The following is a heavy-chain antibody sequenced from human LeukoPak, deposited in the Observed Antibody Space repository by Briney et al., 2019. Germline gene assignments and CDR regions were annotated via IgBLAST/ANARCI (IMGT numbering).Heavy chain of an antibody. D-gene: IGHD4-17*01. V-gene: IGHV3-48*03. CDR3: AKSTVTNYFDN. Sequence: GGSLRLSCAASGFTFSSYEMNWVRQAPGRGLEWISYISRSGSTINYADSVKGRLTISRDDAKYSLYLQMNSLRAEDTAVYYCAKSTVTNYFDNWGQGSLVTVSS. CDR2: ISRSGSTI. CDR1: GFTFSSYE. J-gene: IGHJ4*02.